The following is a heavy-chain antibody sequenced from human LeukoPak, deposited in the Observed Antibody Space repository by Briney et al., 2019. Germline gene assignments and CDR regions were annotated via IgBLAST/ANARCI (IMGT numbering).Heavy chain of an antibody. D-gene: IGHD6-19*01. CDR3: ARTSESGWREFDY. V-gene: IGHV1-18*01. Sequence: ASVKVSCKASGYTFTSYGISWVRQAPGQGLEWMGWISAYNGNTNYAQDFQGRVTMTTDTSTSTAFMDLRSLRSDDTAVYYCARTSESGWREFDYWGQGTLVTVSS. CDR1: GYTFTSYG. J-gene: IGHJ4*02. CDR2: ISAYNGNT.